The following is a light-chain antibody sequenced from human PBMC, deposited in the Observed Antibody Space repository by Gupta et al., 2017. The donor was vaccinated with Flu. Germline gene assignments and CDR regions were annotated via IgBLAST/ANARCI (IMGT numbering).Light chain of an antibody. CDR3: QQSHSRPLT. CDR1: QNIDRY. Sequence: DIQMTQSPSSLSASVGDRVTITCRASQNIDRYLNWYQQKSGKAPKLLIYAASTLHSGVPSRFSGTGHGTDFTLTISRLLPEDFAVYYCQQSHSRPLTFGGGTKVEIK. J-gene: IGKJ4*01. V-gene: IGKV1-39*01. CDR2: AAS.